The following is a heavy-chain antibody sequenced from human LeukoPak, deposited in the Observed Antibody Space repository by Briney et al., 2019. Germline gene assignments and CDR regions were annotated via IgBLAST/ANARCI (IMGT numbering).Heavy chain of an antibody. CDR1: GFTFSSYG. V-gene: IGHV3-30*18. J-gene: IGHJ4*02. D-gene: IGHD1-26*01. CDR2: ISYDGSNK. CDR3: AKFVGATDTDY. Sequence: PGGSLRLSCAASGFTFSSYGMHWVRQAPGKGLEWVAVISYDGSNKYYADSVKGRFTISRDNSKNTLYLQMNSLRAEDTAVYYCAKFVGATDTDYWGQGTLVTVSS.